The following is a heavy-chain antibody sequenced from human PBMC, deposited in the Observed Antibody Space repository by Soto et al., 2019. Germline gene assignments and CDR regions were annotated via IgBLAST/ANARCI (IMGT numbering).Heavy chain of an antibody. CDR1: GFTFSSYA. V-gene: IGHV3-23*01. CDR3: AKGAVLRYFDWLSEFLDY. J-gene: IGHJ4*02. CDR2: ISGSGGST. D-gene: IGHD3-9*01. Sequence: GGSLRLSCAASGFTFSSYAMSWVRQAPGKGLEWVSAISGSGGSTYYADSVKGRFTISRDNSKNTLYLQMNSLRAEDTAVYYCAKGAVLRYFDWLSEFLDYWGQGTLVTVSS.